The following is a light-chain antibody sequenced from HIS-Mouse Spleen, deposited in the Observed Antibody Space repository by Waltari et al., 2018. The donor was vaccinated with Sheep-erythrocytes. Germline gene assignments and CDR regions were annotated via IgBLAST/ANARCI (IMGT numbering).Light chain of an antibody. J-gene: IGLJ1*01. V-gene: IGLV2-11*01. CDR3: CSYAGSYNHV. CDR2: DVS. CDR1: SSDVGGYNY. Sequence: QSALTQPRSVSGSPGQSVTISCTGTSSDVGGYNYVSWYQQHPGNAPKLRIYDVSKRPAGVPDPFSGSKSGNTASLTISGLQAEDEADYYCCSYAGSYNHVFATGTKVTVL.